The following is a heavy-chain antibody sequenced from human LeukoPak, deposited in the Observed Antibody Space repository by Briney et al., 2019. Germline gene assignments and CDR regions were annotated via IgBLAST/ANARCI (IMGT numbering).Heavy chain of an antibody. CDR3: ARDESGPDY. CDR1: GFTFSSFG. V-gene: IGHV3-30*02. Sequence: GGSLRLSCVASGFTFSSFGMHWVRQAPGKGLDWVAFVKYDGISEFYTDSVKGRFRISRDDSQSTVYLQMNSLKPEDTAVYYCARDESGPDYWGQGTLVTVSS. CDR2: VKYDGISE. J-gene: IGHJ4*02.